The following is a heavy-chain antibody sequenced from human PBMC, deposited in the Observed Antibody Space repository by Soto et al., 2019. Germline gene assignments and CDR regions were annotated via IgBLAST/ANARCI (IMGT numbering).Heavy chain of an antibody. CDR1: GYTFTGYY. J-gene: IGHJ5*02. CDR2: INPNSGGT. CDR3: ARVSGGYSGYDSTFSGPFDP. D-gene: IGHD5-12*01. Sequence: ASVKVSCKASGYTFTGYYMHWVRQAPGQGLEWMGWINPNSGGTNYAQKFQGWVTMTRDTSISTAYMELSRLRSDDTAVYYCARVSGGYSGYDSTFSGPFDPWGQGTLVTVSS. V-gene: IGHV1-2*04.